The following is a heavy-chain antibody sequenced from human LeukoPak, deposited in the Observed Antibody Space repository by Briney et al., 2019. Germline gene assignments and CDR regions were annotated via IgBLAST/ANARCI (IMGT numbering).Heavy chain of an antibody. D-gene: IGHD1-26*01. CDR3: ARRVPLVN. J-gene: IGHJ4*02. CDR1: VGTFIIYA. V-gene: IGHV1-69*04. Sequence: SVTVSFKSSVGTFIIYAISWVRQAPGQGLEWMGRIIPILGIANYAQKFQGRVTITADKSTNTAYMELTRLTSEDTAVYYCARRVPLVNWGQGTLVTVSS. CDR2: IIPILGIA.